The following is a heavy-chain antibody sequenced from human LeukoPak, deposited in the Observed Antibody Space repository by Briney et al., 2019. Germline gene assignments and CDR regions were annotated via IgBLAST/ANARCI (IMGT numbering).Heavy chain of an antibody. Sequence: SETLSLTCTVSGGSISSSSYYWGWIRQPPGKGLEWIGSIYYSGSTYYNPSLKSRVTISVDTSKNQFSLKLSSVTAADTAVYYCARERGDDYGDRYYYYYMDVWGKGTTVTISS. V-gene: IGHV4-39*07. D-gene: IGHD4-17*01. CDR3: ARERGDDYGDRYYYYYMDV. J-gene: IGHJ6*03. CDR2: IYYSGST. CDR1: GGSISSSSYY.